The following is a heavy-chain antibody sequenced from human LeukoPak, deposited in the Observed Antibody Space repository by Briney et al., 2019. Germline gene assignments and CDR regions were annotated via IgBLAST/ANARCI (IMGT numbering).Heavy chain of an antibody. D-gene: IGHD6-19*01. CDR3: AKDRSSGPGY. Sequence: QPGGSLRLSCAASGFTFSPDWMHWVRQAPGKGLVWVSRMNFGGTTIDYADSVKGRFTISRDNSKNTLYLQMNSLRAEDTAVYYCAKDRSSGPGYWGQGTLVTVSS. CDR1: GFTFSPDW. CDR2: MNFGGTTI. J-gene: IGHJ4*02. V-gene: IGHV3-74*01.